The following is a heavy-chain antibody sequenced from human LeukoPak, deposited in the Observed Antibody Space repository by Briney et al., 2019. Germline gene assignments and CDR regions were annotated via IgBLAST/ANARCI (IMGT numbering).Heavy chain of an antibody. CDR2: IYYSVST. D-gene: IGHD4-17*01. J-gene: IGHJ4*02. CDR3: ARHPYGDYVFDY. CDR1: GVSISSSTYH. Sequence: SETLSLTCTVSGVSISSSTYHWGWLRQPPGKGLEWIGSIYYSVSTYYNPSLRSRVTISVDTSKNQFSLRLSSVTAADTAVYYCARHPYGDYVFDYWGQGSLVTVSS. V-gene: IGHV4-39*01.